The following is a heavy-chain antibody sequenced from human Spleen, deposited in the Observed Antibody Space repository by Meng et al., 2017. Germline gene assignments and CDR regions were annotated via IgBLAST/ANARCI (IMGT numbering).Heavy chain of an antibody. CDR2: FIPILGVM. V-gene: IGHV1-69*10. J-gene: IGHJ4*02. D-gene: IGHD1-26*01. Sequence: QVQLVQSGADVRKPGSSVKVSCKASGGIVSSYAISWVRQAPGQGLEWMGGFIPILGVMKYAQKFQGRVTIIADKSTNTAYMELSSLRSDDTAVYYCARDLSGSYSPAGYWGQGTLVTVSS. CDR1: GGIVSSYA. CDR3: ARDLSGSYSPAGY.